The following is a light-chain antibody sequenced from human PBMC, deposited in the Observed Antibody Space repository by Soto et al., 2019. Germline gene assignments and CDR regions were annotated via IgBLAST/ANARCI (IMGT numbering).Light chain of an antibody. Sequence: QSVLTQPASVSGSPGQSITISCTGTSSDVGGYNYVPWYQQHPGKAPKLMIYEVSNRPSGVSNRFSGSKSGNTASLTISGLQAEDEADYYCNSYSSSTTLYVFGTGTKVTVL. CDR3: NSYSSSTTLYV. CDR2: EVS. V-gene: IGLV2-14*01. CDR1: SSDVGGYNY. J-gene: IGLJ1*01.